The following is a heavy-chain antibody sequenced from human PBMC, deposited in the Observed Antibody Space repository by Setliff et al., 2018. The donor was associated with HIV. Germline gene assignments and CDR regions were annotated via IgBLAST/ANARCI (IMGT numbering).Heavy chain of an antibody. V-gene: IGHV4-39*01. J-gene: IGHJ6*03. CDR1: GGSVSSTSNY. Sequence: SETLSLTCSVSGGSVSSTSNYWGWIRQPPGKGLEWIGSIYYSGSTYYNPSLKSRVTISVDTSKNQFSLKLSSVTAADTAVYYCARARFWSGYYTGDNYYYMDVWGKGTTVTVSS. CDR2: IYYSGST. CDR3: ARARFWSGYYTGDNYYYMDV. D-gene: IGHD3-3*01.